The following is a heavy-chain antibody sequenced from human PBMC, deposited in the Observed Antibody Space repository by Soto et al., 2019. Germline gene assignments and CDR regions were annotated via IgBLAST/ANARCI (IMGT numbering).Heavy chain of an antibody. Sequence: QVQLQESGPGLVKPSETLSLICTVSGGSINSFYWSWIRQPPRKGLEWIGSIYYSGSTNYNPSLKSRVTISVDTSKNQFSLKLSSVTAADTAVYYCARGTMDVWGQGTTVTVSS. CDR1: GGSINSFY. CDR3: ARGTMDV. V-gene: IGHV4-59*12. CDR2: IYYSGST. J-gene: IGHJ6*02.